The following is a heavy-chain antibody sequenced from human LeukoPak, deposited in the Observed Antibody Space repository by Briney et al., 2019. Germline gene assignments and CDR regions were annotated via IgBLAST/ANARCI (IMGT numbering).Heavy chain of an antibody. D-gene: IGHD6-19*01. Sequence: ASVKVSCNASGYTFTSYDINWVRQATGQGLEWMGWMNPNSGNTGYAQKFQGRVTMTRNTSISTAYMELSSLRSEDTAVYYCARSLAVAGTLGLDAFDIWGQGTMVTVSS. CDR2: MNPNSGNT. V-gene: IGHV1-8*01. J-gene: IGHJ3*02. CDR3: ARSLAVAGTLGLDAFDI. CDR1: GYTFTSYD.